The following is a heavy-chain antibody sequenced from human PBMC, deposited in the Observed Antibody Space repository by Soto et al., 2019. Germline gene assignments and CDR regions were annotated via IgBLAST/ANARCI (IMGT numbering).Heavy chain of an antibody. J-gene: IGHJ4*02. CDR2: IYHSGST. D-gene: IGHD4-4*01. V-gene: IGHV4-30-2*01. Sequence: QLQLQESGSGLVKPSQTLSLTCAVSGGSISSGGYSWSWIRQPPGKGLEWIGYIYHSGSTYYNPSLKSRLTISIDRSKNQLSLKLSFVTAADTAVYYCARGMTTVTTLDYWGQGTLVTVSS. CDR1: GGSISSGGYS. CDR3: ARGMTTVTTLDY.